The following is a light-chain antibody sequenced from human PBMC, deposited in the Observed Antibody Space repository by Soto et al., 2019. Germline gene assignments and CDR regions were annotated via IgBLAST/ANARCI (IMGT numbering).Light chain of an antibody. Sequence: EIVLAQSRSTLSLSPGERATLSCRAIQSVSSSYLAWYQQKPGQAPRLLIYGASSRATGIPDRFSGSGSGTDFTLTISRLEPEEYAVYYCQQYGSSPMTFGQGTKVDIK. J-gene: IGKJ1*01. CDR3: QQYGSSPMT. CDR2: GAS. V-gene: IGKV3-20*01. CDR1: QSVSSSY.